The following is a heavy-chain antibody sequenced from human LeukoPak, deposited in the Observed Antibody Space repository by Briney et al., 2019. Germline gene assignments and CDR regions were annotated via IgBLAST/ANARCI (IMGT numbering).Heavy chain of an antibody. D-gene: IGHD3-10*01. J-gene: IGHJ4*02. CDR1: GFTFSSYS. CDR2: ISSSSSYI. Sequence: PGGSLRLSCAASGFTFSSYSMNWVRQAPGKGLEWVSSISSSSSYIYYADPVKGRFTISRDNAKNSLYLQMNSLRAEDTAVYYCARDPYYYGSGSPDDDYWGQGTLVTVSS. CDR3: ARDPYYYGSGSPDDDY. V-gene: IGHV3-21*01.